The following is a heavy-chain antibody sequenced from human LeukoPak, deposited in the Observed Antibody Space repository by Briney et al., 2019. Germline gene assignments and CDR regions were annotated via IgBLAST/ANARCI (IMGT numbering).Heavy chain of an antibody. V-gene: IGHV3-23*01. Sequence: GGSLRLSCAASGFTFSSYAMSWVRQAPGKGLEWVSAISGSGGSTYYADSVKGRFTLSRDNSKNTLYLQMNSLRAEDTAVYYCANRIAAAGHGYWGQGTLVTVSS. CDR1: GFTFSSYA. CDR2: ISGSGGST. J-gene: IGHJ4*02. CDR3: ANRIAAAGHGY. D-gene: IGHD6-13*01.